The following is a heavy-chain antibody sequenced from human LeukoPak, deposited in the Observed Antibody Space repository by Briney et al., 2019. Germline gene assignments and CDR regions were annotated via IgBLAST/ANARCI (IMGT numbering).Heavy chain of an antibody. V-gene: IGHV4-31*03. D-gene: IGHD2-21*02. Sequence: SQTLSLTCHVSGDSVNSDGYYWSWIRQHPGKGLVWFGFISYRGSTSFNPSLKSRVSISVDTSKNQFSLRLTSVTAADTAVYYCARDVVLTASPDAFDVWGQGTMVSVSS. CDR2: ISYRGST. CDR1: GDSVNSDGYY. J-gene: IGHJ3*01. CDR3: ARDVVLTASPDAFDV.